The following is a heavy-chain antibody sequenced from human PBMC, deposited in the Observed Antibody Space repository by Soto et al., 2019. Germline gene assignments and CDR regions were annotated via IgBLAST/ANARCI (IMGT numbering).Heavy chain of an antibody. V-gene: IGHV4-34*01. CDR3: ARAHDFWGGRQQPIDS. J-gene: IGHJ4*02. D-gene: IGHD3-3*01. CDR1: GGSFRGFY. Sequence: QVQLQQWGAGLLKPSETLSLTCAVSGGSFRGFYWTWIRQSPGKGLEWLGDINHVGTTNYNPSLTSRVSIPVDTSKSQFSLKLSSVTAADTAVYYCARAHDFWGGRQQPIDSWGQGTLVTVSS. CDR2: INHVGTT.